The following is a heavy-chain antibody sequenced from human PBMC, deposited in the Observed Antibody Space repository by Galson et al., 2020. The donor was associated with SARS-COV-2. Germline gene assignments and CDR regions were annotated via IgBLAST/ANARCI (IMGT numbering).Heavy chain of an antibody. CDR3: AKQGWGAPAAEDAFDV. J-gene: IGHJ3*01. Sequence: GESLKISCAGSGFSFRTYAMNWVRQAPGKGLEWVSWISGTGSITEYAASVKGRFIISRDNSKSTLYLQMNGLRVDDTALYYCAKQGWGAPAAEDAFDVWGQGTMVTVSS. D-gene: IGHD2-2*01. V-gene: IGHV3-23*01. CDR1: GFSFRTYA. CDR2: ISGTGSIT.